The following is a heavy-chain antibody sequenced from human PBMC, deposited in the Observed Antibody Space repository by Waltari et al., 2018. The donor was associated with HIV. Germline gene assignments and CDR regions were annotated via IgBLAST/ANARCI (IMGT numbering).Heavy chain of an antibody. CDR2: IRYDGSNK. J-gene: IGHJ6*02. D-gene: IGHD6-13*01. V-gene: IGHV3-30*02. CDR1: GFTFSSYG. CDR3: AKTIGGGSSLPRGMDV. Sequence: QVQLVESGGGVVQPGGSLRLSCAESGFTFSSYGLHWVRQAAGKGLEWVAVIRYDGSNKYYADSVKGRFTISRDNSKNTLYLQMNSLRAEDTAVYYCAKTIGGGSSLPRGMDVWGQGTTVTVSS.